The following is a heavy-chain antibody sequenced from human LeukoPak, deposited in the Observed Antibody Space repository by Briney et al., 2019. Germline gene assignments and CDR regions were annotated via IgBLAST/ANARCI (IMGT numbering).Heavy chain of an antibody. J-gene: IGHJ4*02. D-gene: IGHD1-26*01. V-gene: IGHV4-39*01. Sequence: SETLSLTCAVSGGSISSSSYYWGWIRQPPGKGLEWIGSIYYSGSTYYNPSLKSRVTISVDTSKNQFSLKLSSVTAADTAVYYCARLVGATMVDYWGQGTLVTVSS. CDR3: ARLVGATMVDY. CDR1: GGSISSSSYY. CDR2: IYYSGST.